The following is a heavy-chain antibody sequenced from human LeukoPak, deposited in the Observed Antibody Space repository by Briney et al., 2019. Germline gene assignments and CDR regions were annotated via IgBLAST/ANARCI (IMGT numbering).Heavy chain of an antibody. V-gene: IGHV3-43*02. CDR3: AKDEGFGEPIYFYYYGMDV. CDR2: ISGEGGST. Sequence: GGSLRLSCAASGFTLDDYAMHSVRHAPGKGLELVSHISGEGGSTYYADSVKGRFTISRDNSKSSLYLQMNSMRTDDTALYYCAKDEGFGEPIYFYYYGMDVWGQGPTVPVSS. CDR1: GFTLDDYA. J-gene: IGHJ6*02. D-gene: IGHD3-10*01.